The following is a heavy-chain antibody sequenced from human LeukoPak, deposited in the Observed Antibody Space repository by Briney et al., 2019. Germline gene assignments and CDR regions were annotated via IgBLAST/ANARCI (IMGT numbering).Heavy chain of an antibody. J-gene: IGHJ4*02. CDR3: AKVFSVVVVPAAIHFDY. Sequence: GGSLRHSCAASGFTFSSYAMSWVRQAPGKGLEWVSAISGSGGSTYYADSVKGRFTISRDNSKNTLYLQMNSLRAEDTAVYYCAKVFSVVVVPAAIHFDYWGQGTLVTVSS. V-gene: IGHV3-23*01. CDR1: GFTFSSYA. CDR2: ISGSGGST. D-gene: IGHD2-2*01.